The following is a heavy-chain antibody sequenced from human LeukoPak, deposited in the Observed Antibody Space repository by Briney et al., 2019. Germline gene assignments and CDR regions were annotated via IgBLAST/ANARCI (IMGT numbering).Heavy chain of an antibody. D-gene: IGHD3-10*01. CDR1: GFTFSSYS. J-gene: IGHJ4*02. CDR3: ARDGSGFDY. CDR2: ISSSSSYI. V-gene: IGHV3-21*01. Sequence: PGGSLRLSCAASGFTFSSYSMSWVRQAPGKGLEWVSSISSSSSYIYYADSVKGRFTISRDKAKNSLYLQMKTLRAEETALYYCARDGSGFDYWGQGTLVTVSS.